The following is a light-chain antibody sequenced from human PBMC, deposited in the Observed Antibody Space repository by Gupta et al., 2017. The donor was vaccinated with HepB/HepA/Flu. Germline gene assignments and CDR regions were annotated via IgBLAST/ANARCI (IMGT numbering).Light chain of an antibody. CDR1: SSDVGGSNY. CDR2: DVS. J-gene: IGLJ2*01. V-gene: IGLV2-14*03. CDR3: CSYISSSTRV. Sequence: QSALTQPASVSGSPGQSITISCTGTSSDVGGSNYVSWYQQHPGKAPKLMIYDVSNRPSGVSNRFSGSNSGNTASLTISGLQAEDEADYYCCSYISSSTRVFGGGTKLTVI.